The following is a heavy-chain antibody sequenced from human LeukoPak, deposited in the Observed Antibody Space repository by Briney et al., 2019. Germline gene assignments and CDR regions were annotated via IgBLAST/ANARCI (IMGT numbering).Heavy chain of an antibody. CDR1: GGSISSSSYS. J-gene: IGHJ2*01. Sequence: SETLSLTCTVSGGSISSSSYSWGWIRQPPGKGLEWIGSRYYSGSTYYNPSLNSRVTISVDTSKNQFSLKLSSVTAADTAVHYCARSMGYCSGGSCRQGNHWYFDLWGRGTLVTVSS. CDR3: ARSMGYCSGGSCRQGNHWYFDL. V-gene: IGHV4-39*01. CDR2: RYYSGST. D-gene: IGHD2-15*01.